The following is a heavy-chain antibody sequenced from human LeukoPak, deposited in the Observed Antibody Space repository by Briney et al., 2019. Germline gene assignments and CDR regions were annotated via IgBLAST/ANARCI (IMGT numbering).Heavy chain of an antibody. CDR1: GYTFTSYY. Sequence: ASVKVSCKASGYTFTSYYMHWVRQAPGQGLEWMGIINPSGGSTSYAQKFQGRVTMTRDTPTSTVYMELSSLRSEDTAVYYCASAPRIRYFDWLSSPFDYWGQGTLVTVSS. D-gene: IGHD3-9*01. V-gene: IGHV1-46*01. CDR3: ASAPRIRYFDWLSSPFDY. CDR2: INPSGGST. J-gene: IGHJ4*02.